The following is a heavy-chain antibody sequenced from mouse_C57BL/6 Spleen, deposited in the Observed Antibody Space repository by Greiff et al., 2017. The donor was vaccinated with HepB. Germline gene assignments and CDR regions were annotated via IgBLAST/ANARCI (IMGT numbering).Heavy chain of an antibody. J-gene: IGHJ1*03. CDR1: GYTFTDYE. V-gene: IGHV1-15*01. CDR2: IDPETGGT. CDR3: TSYGSSLLNFDV. Sequence: QVQLKESGAELVRPGASVTLSCKASGYTFTDYEMHWVKQTPVHGLEWIGAIDPETGGTAYNQKFKGKAILTADKSSSTAYMELRSLTSEDSAVYYCTSYGSSLLNFDVWGTGTTVTVSS. D-gene: IGHD1-1*01.